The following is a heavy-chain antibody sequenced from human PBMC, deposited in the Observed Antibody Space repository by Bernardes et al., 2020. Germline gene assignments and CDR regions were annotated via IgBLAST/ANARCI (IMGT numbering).Heavy chain of an antibody. CDR2: IYYSGST. CDR3: ARVGATEWFFDY. D-gene: IGHD1-26*01. V-gene: IGHV4-59*01. Sequence: SETLSLTCTVSGGSISSYYWSWIRQPPGKGLEWMGYIYYSGSTNYNPSLKSRVTITVDTSKNQSPLKLSSGTAADTAVYYCARVGATEWFFDYWGQGTLVTVSS. CDR1: GGSISSYY. J-gene: IGHJ4*02.